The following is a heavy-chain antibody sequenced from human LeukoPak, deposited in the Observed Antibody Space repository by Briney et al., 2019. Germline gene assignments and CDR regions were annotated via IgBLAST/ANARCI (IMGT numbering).Heavy chain of an antibody. D-gene: IGHD3-22*01. J-gene: IGHJ4*02. V-gene: IGHV3-33*06. Sequence: GGSLRLSCAASGFTFSRYGMHWVRQAPGKGLEWVAVIWYDGSNKYYADSVKGRFTISRDNSKNTLYLQMNSLRAEDTAVYYCAKGVYYYDSSGHDYWGQGTLVTVSS. CDR3: AKGVYYYDSSGHDY. CDR1: GFTFSRYG. CDR2: IWYDGSNK.